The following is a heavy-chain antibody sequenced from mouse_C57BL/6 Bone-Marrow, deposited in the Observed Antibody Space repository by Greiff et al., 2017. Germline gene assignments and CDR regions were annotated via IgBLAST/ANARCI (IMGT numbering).Heavy chain of an antibody. CDR1: GFSLTSYG. D-gene: IGHD1-1*01. J-gene: IGHJ1*03. V-gene: IGHV2-5*01. Sequence: VKLMESGPGLVQPSQSLSITCTVSGFSLTSYGVHWVRQSPGKGLEWLGVIWRGGSTDYNAAFMSRLSITKDNSKSQVFFKMNSLQADDTAIYXCASRIYGSSYGYFDVWGTGTTVTVAS. CDR2: IWRGGST. CDR3: ASRIYGSSYGYFDV.